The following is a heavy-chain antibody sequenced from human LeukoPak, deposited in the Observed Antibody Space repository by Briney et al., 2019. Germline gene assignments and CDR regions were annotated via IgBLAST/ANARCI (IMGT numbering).Heavy chain of an antibody. CDR3: ARDPETWQAA. D-gene: IGHD6-25*01. CDR2: ISSSTHYT. V-gene: IGHV3-11*05. Sequence: GGSLRLSCAASVFTFSDYYMTWIRQAPGKGLEWVSYISSSTHYTNYADSVKGRFTISRDNAKNSLYLQMDSLRAEDTAVYYCARDPETWQAAWGQGTLVTVSS. CDR1: VFTFSDYY. J-gene: IGHJ4*02.